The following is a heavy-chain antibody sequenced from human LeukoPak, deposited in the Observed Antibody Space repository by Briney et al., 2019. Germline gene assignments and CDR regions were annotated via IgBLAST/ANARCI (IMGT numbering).Heavy chain of an antibody. Sequence: GGSLRLSCAASGFTFSSYGIHCVCQAPGKGLEWVALIWYDGSNKYYADSVKGRFTISRDNSKNTLYLQMNSLRAEDTAVYYCARGSGSRSNFYYYGMDVWGQGTTVTVSS. D-gene: IGHD3-10*01. CDR1: GFTFSSYG. V-gene: IGHV3-33*01. CDR3: ARGSGSRSNFYYYGMDV. CDR2: IWYDGSNK. J-gene: IGHJ6*02.